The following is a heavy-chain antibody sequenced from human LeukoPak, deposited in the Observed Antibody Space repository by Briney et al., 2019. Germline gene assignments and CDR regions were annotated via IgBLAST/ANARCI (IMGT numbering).Heavy chain of an antibody. CDR2: ISSSGSTI. Sequence: GGSLRLSCAASGFTFSDYYMSWIRQAPGKGLEWVSYISSSGSTIYYADSVKGRFTISRDNAKNSPYLQMNSLRAEDTAVYYCARETTTYYYDSSGYGLDYWGQGTLVTVSS. CDR3: ARETTTYYYDSSGYGLDY. D-gene: IGHD3-22*01. J-gene: IGHJ4*02. V-gene: IGHV3-11*01. CDR1: GFTFSDYY.